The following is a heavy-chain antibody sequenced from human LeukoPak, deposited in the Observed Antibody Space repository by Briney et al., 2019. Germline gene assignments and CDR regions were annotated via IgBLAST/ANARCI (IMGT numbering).Heavy chain of an antibody. V-gene: IGHV3-23*01. CDR2: ISGSGGST. CDR1: GVTFSSYA. Sequence: GGSLRLSCAASGVTFSSYAISWVRQAPGKGLEWVSAISGSGGSTYYADSVKGRFTISRDNSKNTLYLQMNSLRAEDTAVYYCAVVTAIVDDYWGQGTLVTVSS. CDR3: AVVTAIVDDY. D-gene: IGHD2-21*02. J-gene: IGHJ4*02.